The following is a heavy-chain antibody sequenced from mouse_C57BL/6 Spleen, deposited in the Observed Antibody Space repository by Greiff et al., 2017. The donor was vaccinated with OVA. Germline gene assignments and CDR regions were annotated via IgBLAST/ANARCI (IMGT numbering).Heavy chain of an antibody. D-gene: IGHD1-1*01. J-gene: IGHJ1*03. CDR3: TGYYGSSYGYFDV. CDR1: GFNIKDDY. V-gene: IGHV14-4*01. Sequence: EVQGVESGAELVRPGASVKLSCTASGFNIKDDYMHWVKQRPEQGLEWIGWIDPENGDTEYASKFQGKATITADTSSNTAYLQLSSLTSEDTAVYYCTGYYGSSYGYFDVWGTGTTVTVSS. CDR2: IDPENGDT.